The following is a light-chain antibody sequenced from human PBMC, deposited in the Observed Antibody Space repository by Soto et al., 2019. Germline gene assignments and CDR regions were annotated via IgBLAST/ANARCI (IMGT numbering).Light chain of an antibody. V-gene: IGLV2-8*01. Sequence: ALTQPPSASGSPGQSVTISCTGTKSDIGVYDFVSWYQHHPGKAPRLIIYEVVQRPSGVPDRFSGSKAGNTASLTVSGLQAADEADYFCKSYAGSNTYVFGSGTKVTVL. CDR2: EVV. CDR3: KSYAGSNTYV. J-gene: IGLJ1*01. CDR1: KSDIGVYDF.